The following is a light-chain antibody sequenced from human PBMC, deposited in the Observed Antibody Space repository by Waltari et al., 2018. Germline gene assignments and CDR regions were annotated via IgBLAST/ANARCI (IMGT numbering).Light chain of an antibody. Sequence: SYELTQPPSVSVSPGQTASITCSGDKLGDKYACWSQQKPGQSPVVVIYQDSKRPSGIPERFSGSNSGNTATLTISGTQAMDEADYYCQAWDSSPRVVFGGGTKLTVL. J-gene: IGLJ2*01. V-gene: IGLV3-1*01. CDR1: KLGDKY. CDR3: QAWDSSPRVV. CDR2: QDS.